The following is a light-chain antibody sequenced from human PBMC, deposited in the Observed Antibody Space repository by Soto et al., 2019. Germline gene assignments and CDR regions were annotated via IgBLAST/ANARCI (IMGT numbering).Light chain of an antibody. J-gene: IGKJ2*01. Sequence: MTQSPATLSASVGDRVTITCRASQGIRDDLGWYQQKPGKAPKLLIYAASSLQSGVPSRFSGSGSGTDFTLTISHLQPEDFATYYCLQDYSYPYTFGPGTKLEIK. CDR1: QGIRDD. CDR2: AAS. CDR3: LQDYSYPYT. V-gene: IGKV1-6*01.